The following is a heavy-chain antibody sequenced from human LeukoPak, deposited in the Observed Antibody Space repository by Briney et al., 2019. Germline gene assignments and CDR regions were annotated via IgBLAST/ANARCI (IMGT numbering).Heavy chain of an antibody. V-gene: IGHV1-2*02. CDR1: GYTFTGYY. D-gene: IGHD1-26*01. Sequence: ASVKVSCKASGYTFTGYYMHWVRQAPGQGLEWMGWINPNSGGTNYAQKFRGRVTMTRDTSISTAYMELSRLRSDDTAVYYCARSHVGWVGYYYYYMDVWGKGTTVTVSS. CDR3: ARSHVGWVGYYYYYMDV. CDR2: INPNSGGT. J-gene: IGHJ6*03.